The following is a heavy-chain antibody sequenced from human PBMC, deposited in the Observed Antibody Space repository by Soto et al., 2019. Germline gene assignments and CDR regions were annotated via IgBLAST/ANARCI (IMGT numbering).Heavy chain of an antibody. D-gene: IGHD6-19*01. V-gene: IGHV4-59*08. CDR3: ARAVGDPLYYLDY. Sequence: QVQLQESGPGLVRPSETLSLTCTVSSDSISSYYWIWIRQSPGKGLEWIGYTDYSGNTNYNPSLNSRFTISRVTSKNQFSLRLSSVTAADTAVYYCARAVGDPLYYLDYWGQGTLVTVSS. CDR2: TDYSGNT. J-gene: IGHJ4*02. CDR1: SDSISSYY.